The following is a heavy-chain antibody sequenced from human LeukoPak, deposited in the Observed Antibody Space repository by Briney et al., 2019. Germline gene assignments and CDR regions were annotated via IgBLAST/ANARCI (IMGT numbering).Heavy chain of an antibody. CDR1: GGSISSSSYY. V-gene: IGHV4-39*01. CDR2: VSYSGST. Sequence: LSLTXTVSGGSISSSSYYWGWIRQPPGKGLEWIGSVSYSGSTYYNPYLKTQITIYVETSTNQFSLKLSSVTAADTAIYYCARHARIAVTGRVSWFDPWGQGTXXXX. D-gene: IGHD6-19*01. J-gene: IGHJ5*02. CDR3: ARHARIAVTGRVSWFDP.